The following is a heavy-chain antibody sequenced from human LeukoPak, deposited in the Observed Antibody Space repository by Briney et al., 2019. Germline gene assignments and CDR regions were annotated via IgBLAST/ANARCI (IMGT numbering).Heavy chain of an antibody. J-gene: IGHJ4*02. V-gene: IGHV3-23*01. Sequence: GGSLRLSCAASGFTFSSYAMSWVRQAPGKGLEWVSVISGSGGSTYYADSVKGRFTISRDNSKNTLYLQLNSLRPDDTAVYYCARDQLAYSGYDTLFDYWGQGTLVTVSS. CDR1: GFTFSSYA. CDR2: ISGSGGST. CDR3: ARDQLAYSGYDTLFDY. D-gene: IGHD5-12*01.